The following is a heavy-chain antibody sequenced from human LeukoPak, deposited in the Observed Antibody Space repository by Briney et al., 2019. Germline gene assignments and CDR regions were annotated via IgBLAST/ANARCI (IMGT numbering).Heavy chain of an antibody. CDR2: IGSGSYTI. CDR1: GFTFSSYE. V-gene: IGHV3-48*03. CDR3: ARVTTVGGRYLDL. J-gene: IGHJ2*01. Sequence: GGSLGLSCAGSGFTFSSYEMNWVRQAPGKGLEWISYIGSGSYTIYYADSVKGRFTTFRDNAKNSLYLQMNGLRAEDTAVYYCARVTTVGGRYLDLWGRGTLVTVSS. D-gene: IGHD4-23*01.